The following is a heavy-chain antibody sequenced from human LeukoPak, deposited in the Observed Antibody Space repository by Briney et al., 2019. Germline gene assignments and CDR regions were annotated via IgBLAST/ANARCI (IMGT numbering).Heavy chain of an antibody. D-gene: IGHD3-10*01. CDR3: ARRRMVRGVWKYYFDY. CDR2: IYYSGST. J-gene: IGHJ4*02. Sequence: SETLSLTCTVSGVSISSSNSYWGWIRQPPGKGLEWIGSIYYSGSTYYNPSLKSRVTISVDTSKNQFSLKLSSVTAADTAVYYCARRRMVRGVWKYYFDYWGQGTLVTVSS. CDR1: GVSISSSNSY. V-gene: IGHV4-39*01.